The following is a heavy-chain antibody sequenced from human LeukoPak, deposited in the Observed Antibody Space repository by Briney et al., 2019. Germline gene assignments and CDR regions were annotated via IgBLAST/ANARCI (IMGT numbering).Heavy chain of an antibody. Sequence: PGGSLRLSCAASGFTFSTYAMHWVRQAPGKGLEWVAVISNDGRNKIYADSVKGRFTISRDNSKNTLFLQMNSLRTEDTAVYYCARDPMVDFDYWGQGSLVTVSS. CDR1: GFTFSTYA. J-gene: IGHJ4*02. D-gene: IGHD2-8*01. V-gene: IGHV3-30*04. CDR2: ISNDGRNK. CDR3: ARDPMVDFDY.